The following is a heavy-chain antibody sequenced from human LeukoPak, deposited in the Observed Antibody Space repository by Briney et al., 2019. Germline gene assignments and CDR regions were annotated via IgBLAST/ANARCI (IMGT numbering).Heavy chain of an antibody. Sequence: SQTLSLPCAISGDRVSSNSAAWNSIRQSPSRVLEWQGRTYYKSKWYNEYAGSVKSRITINPDTSKNQFSLQLNSVTPEDTAVYYCARGKIAQAGRPIDMWGQGTMVTVSS. CDR1: GDRVSSNSAA. V-gene: IGHV6-1*01. J-gene: IGHJ3*02. CDR2: TYYKSKWYN. CDR3: ARGKIAQAGRPIDM. D-gene: IGHD6-19*01.